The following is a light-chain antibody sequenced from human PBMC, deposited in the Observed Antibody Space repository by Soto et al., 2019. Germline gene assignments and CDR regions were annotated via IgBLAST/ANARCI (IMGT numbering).Light chain of an antibody. CDR3: RQRSNAIT. V-gene: IGKV3-11*01. CDR2: DAS. CDR1: QSVSRY. J-gene: IGKJ5*01. Sequence: EIVLTQSPATLSLSPGERATLSCRASQSVSRYLAWYQQKPGQAPRLLIYDASNRATGIPARFSGSGSGTDLTLTISSLEPEDFAVYYCRQRSNAITFGQGTRLEIK.